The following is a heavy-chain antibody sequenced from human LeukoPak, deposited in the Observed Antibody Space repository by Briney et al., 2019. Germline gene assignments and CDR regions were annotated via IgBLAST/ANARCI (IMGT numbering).Heavy chain of an antibody. CDR2: IWYDGSNK. CDR3: AKGRGRSSNWGSDY. V-gene: IGHV3-33*06. CDR1: GFTFRIYG. D-gene: IGHD7-27*01. J-gene: IGHJ4*02. Sequence: GGSVRLSCTASGFTFRIYGVNWVRRAPGEGLEGVAGIWYDGSNKDYVDSVKGRFTISRDNSKTTLYLEMNSLTVEATAVYYCAKGRGRSSNWGSDYWGQGTQVTVSS.